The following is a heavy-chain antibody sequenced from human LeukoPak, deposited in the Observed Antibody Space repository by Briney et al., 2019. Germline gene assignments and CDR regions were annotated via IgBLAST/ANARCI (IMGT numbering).Heavy chain of an antibody. CDR2: INSNSGGT. J-gene: IGHJ4*02. V-gene: IGHV1-2*06. CDR1: GYTFTGYY. D-gene: IGHD2-2*01. CDR3: ARGGDSTNY. Sequence: ASVKVSCKASGYTFTGYYMHWVRQAPGQGLEWMGQINSNSGGTNYAQKFRDRVTMTRDTSISTAYMELSWLTSDDTAVYFCARGGDSTNYWGQGTLVTVSS.